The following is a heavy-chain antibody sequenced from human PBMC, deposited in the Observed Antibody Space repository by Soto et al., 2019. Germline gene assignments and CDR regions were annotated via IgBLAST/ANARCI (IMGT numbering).Heavy chain of an antibody. D-gene: IGHD1-1*01. CDR3: ARGRYGDY. CDR1: GYTFTSYG. Sequence: QVHLVQSGAEVKKPGASVKVSCKASGYTFTSYGNTWVRQAPGQGLEWMGWISAHNGNTDYAQKPQGGVIVTRDTSTSTAYMELRSLISDDTAVYYCARGRYGDYWGQGALVTVSS. V-gene: IGHV1-18*01. CDR2: ISAHNGNT. J-gene: IGHJ4*02.